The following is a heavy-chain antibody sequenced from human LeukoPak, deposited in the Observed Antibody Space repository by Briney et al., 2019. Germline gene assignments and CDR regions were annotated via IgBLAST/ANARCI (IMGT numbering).Heavy chain of an antibody. CDR2: IYYSGST. V-gene: IGHV4-59*08. CDR1: GGSINSYY. CDR3: ARHDIVVAAGLFDY. J-gene: IGHJ4*02. D-gene: IGHD2-2*01. Sequence: SETLSLTCTVSGGSINSYYWSWIRQPPGKGLEWIGSIYYSGSTDYNPSLKRRVTISVDTSRNQFSLRLTSVTAADTAVYYCARHDIVVAAGLFDYWGQGTLVTVSS.